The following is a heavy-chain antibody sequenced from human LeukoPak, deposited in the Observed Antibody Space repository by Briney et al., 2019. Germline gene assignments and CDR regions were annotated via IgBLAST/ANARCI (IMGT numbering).Heavy chain of an antibody. V-gene: IGHV4-34*01. CDR1: GGSFSGYY. CDR3: ATGYCSGGSCYQDAFDI. J-gene: IGHJ3*02. Sequence: SETLSLTCAVYGGSFSGYYWSWIRQPPGKGLEWIGEINHSGSTNYNPSLKSRVTISVDTSKNQFSLKLSSVTAADTAVYYCATGYCSGGSCYQDAFDIWGQGTMVTVSS. D-gene: IGHD2-15*01. CDR2: INHSGST.